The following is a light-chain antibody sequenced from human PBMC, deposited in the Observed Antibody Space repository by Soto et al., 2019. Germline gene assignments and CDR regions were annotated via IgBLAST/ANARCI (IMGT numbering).Light chain of an antibody. Sequence: AVVTQEPSVTVSPGGTVILTCGSSTGAVTSGHFPSWFQQKPGQAPRTLIFDTSNRQSWTPTRFSGSLLRGKAALTLSGAESEDEADYYCLPSYDGAPYVVFGAGTQLTVL. V-gene: IGLV7-46*01. J-gene: IGLJ2*01. CDR1: TGAVTSGHF. CDR2: DTS. CDR3: LPSYDGAPYVV.